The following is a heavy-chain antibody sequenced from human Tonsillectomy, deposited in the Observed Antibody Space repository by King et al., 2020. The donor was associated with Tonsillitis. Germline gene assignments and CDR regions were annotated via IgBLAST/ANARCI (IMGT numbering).Heavy chain of an antibody. CDR2: ISYDGSNK. CDR3: AKGLIEWLVLTYFDY. V-gene: IGHV3-30*18. Sequence: VQLVESGGGVVQPGRSLRLSCAASGFTFSSYGMHWVRQAPGKGLEWVAVISYDGSNKYYADSVKGRFTISRENSKNTLYLQMNSLRAEDTAVYYCAKGLIEWLVLTYFDYWGQGTLVTVSS. J-gene: IGHJ4*02. CDR1: GFTFSSYG. D-gene: IGHD6-19*01.